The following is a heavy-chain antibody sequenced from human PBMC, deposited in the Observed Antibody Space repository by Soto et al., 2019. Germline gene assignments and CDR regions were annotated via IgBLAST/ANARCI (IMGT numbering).Heavy chain of an antibody. Sequence: ASVKVSCKASGYTFTSYGISWVRQAPGQGLEWMGWISAYNGNTNYAQKLQGRVTMTTDTSTSTAYMGLRSLRSDDTAVYYCARQEAAAGAYYYYGMDVWGQGTTVTVSS. V-gene: IGHV1-18*01. CDR1: GYTFTSYG. D-gene: IGHD6-13*01. CDR3: ARQEAAAGAYYYYGMDV. CDR2: ISAYNGNT. J-gene: IGHJ6*02.